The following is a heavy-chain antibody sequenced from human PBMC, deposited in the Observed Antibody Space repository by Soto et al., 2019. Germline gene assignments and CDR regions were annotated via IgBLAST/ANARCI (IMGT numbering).Heavy chain of an antibody. D-gene: IGHD1-26*01. CDR1: GFTFKNAW. Sequence: EVQLVESGGGLVKSGGSLRLSCVASGFTFKNAWMSWVRQAPGKGLEWVGRIKSKTEGGTADYAAPVKGRFTISRDDLKNKMYLQMHSLKSEDTAFYYCTPLYSGTSSRYWYFHFWGRGPLVTVSS. J-gene: IGHJ2*01. CDR2: IKSKTEGGTA. V-gene: IGHV3-15*01. CDR3: TPLYSGTSSRYWYFHF.